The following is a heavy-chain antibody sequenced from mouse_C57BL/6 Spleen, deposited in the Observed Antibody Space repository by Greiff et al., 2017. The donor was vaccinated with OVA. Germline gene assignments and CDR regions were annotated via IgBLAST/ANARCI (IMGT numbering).Heavy chain of an antibody. CDR1: GYAFTNYL. V-gene: IGHV1-54*01. CDR2: INPGSGGT. D-gene: IGHD6-1*01. Sequence: VQLVESGAELVRPGTSVKVSCKASGYAFTNYLIEWVKQRPGQGLEWIGVINPGSGGTNYNEKFKGKATLTADKSSSTAYMQLSSLTSEDSAGYFCARRPRGYYFDDWGQGATLTVSS. CDR3: ARRPRGYYFDD. J-gene: IGHJ2*01.